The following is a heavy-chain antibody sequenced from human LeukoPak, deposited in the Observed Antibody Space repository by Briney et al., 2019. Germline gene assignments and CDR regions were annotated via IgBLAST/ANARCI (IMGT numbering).Heavy chain of an antibody. V-gene: IGHV3-48*01. J-gene: IGHJ4*02. Sequence: GGSLRLSCAASGFTFSSYSMNWVRQAPGKGLEWVSYVSSSSSAIYYADSVKGRFTISRDSAKNSLYLQMNSLRAEDTAVYYCARRYFDSWGQGTLVTVSS. CDR2: VSSSSSAI. CDR3: ARRYFDS. CDR1: GFTFSSYS.